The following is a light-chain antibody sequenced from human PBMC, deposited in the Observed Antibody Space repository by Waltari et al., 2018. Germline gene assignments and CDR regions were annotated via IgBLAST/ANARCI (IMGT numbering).Light chain of an antibody. Sequence: DIQMTQSPSSLSASVGDRVTITYQERESLTYYLNWHQEKPGKAPTVLIYAASSLKSGVPSSFSGSGSGKDFTLTISSLQVEDFATYCCQQSYSTPPTFGGGTKVEIK. V-gene: IGKV1-39*01. CDR1: ESLTYY. J-gene: IGKJ4*01. CDR2: AAS. CDR3: QQSYSTPPT.